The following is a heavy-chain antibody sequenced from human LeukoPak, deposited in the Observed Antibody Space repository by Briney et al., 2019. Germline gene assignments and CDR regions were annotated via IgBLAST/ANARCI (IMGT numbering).Heavy chain of an antibody. CDR1: GFTIISSNYY. CDR2: YYYCGYT. V-gene: IGHV4-39*01. J-gene: IGHJ4*02. D-gene: IGHD3-16*02. Sequence: PSETVSLTCTFSGFTIISSNYYWGWIRQPPGKGLEWIGSYYYCGYTYSTASLKSQVSISIDASKHQFSLRLTSVTAADTAVYYCARAAHLKRYDYVWGSYRFSGIGYWGQGTLVTVSS. CDR3: ARAAHLKRYDYVWGSYRFSGIGY.